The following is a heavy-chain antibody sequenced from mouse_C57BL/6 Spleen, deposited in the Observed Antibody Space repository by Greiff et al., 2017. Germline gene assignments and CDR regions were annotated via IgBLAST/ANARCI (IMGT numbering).Heavy chain of an antibody. V-gene: IGHV1-18*01. D-gene: IGHD4-1*01. J-gene: IGHJ2*01. CDR3: ARWVLLGPGGFDY. Sequence: VQLQQSGPELVKPGASVKIPCKASGYTFTDYNMDWVKQSHGKSLEWIGDINPNNGGTIYTQKFKGKATLTVDKSSSTAYMELRSLTSEDTAVYYCARWVLLGPGGFDYWGQGATVTVSS. CDR2: INPNNGGT. CDR1: GYTFTDYN.